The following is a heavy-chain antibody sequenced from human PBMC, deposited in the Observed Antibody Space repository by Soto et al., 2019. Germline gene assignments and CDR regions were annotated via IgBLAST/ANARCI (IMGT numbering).Heavy chain of an antibody. Sequence: SETLSLTCTVSGGSIISGDYYWSWIRQPPGKGLEWIGYIYYSGSTNYNPSLKSRVTISVDTSENQFSLKLTSVTAADTAVYYCARVRVGFGAVTDDWGQGTLVIVSS. CDR1: GGSIISGDYY. J-gene: IGHJ4*02. CDR3: ARVRVGFGAVTDD. CDR2: IYYSGST. V-gene: IGHV4-30-4*01. D-gene: IGHD3-3*01.